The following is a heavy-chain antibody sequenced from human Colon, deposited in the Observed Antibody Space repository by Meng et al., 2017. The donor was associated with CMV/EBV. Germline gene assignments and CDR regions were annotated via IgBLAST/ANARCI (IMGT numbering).Heavy chain of an antibody. J-gene: IGHJ4*02. CDR1: GYTFTGFY. V-gene: IGHV1-2*02. CDR3: ARDLWSGSSDYFDY. Sequence: QVPLVQSGAGVKKPWASVKVSCKASGYTFTGFYIQWVRQAPGQGLEWMGWINPKSGDTIYEQKFQGRVTMTRDTSISTVYMDLNSLRSDDTAVYFCARDLWSGSSDYFDYWGQGTLVTVSS. CDR2: INPKSGDT. D-gene: IGHD3-3*01.